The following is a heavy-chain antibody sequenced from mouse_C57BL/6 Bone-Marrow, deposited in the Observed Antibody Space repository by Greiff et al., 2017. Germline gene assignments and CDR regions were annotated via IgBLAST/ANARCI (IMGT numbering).Heavy chain of an antibody. CDR3: ARWGGYYFDY. D-gene: IGHD1-1*02. V-gene: IGHV1-69*01. J-gene: IGHJ2*01. CDR1: GYTFTSYW. Sequence: QVQLKQPGAELVMPGASVKLSCKASGYTFTSYWMHWVKQRPGQGLEWIGETDPSDSSTNYNQKFKGKSTLTVDKSSSTAYMQLSSLTSEDSAVYYCARWGGYYFDYWGQGTTLTVSS. CDR2: TDPSDSST.